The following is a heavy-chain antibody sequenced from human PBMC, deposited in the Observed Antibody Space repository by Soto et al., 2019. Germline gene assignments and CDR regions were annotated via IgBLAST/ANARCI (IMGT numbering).Heavy chain of an antibody. V-gene: IGHV4-4*02. Sequence: SETLSLTCAISGASTYTNDWWIWLRQPPGRGLEWIAEIHHTGRTNYNASFMGRAALSVDNSKNQFHLNLRAVTAADTAIYFCARAKLRSVWAFYFWGQGSLVTVSS. CDR1: GASTYTNDW. CDR2: IHHTGRT. CDR3: ARAKLRSVWAFYF. J-gene: IGHJ4*02. D-gene: IGHD6-19*01.